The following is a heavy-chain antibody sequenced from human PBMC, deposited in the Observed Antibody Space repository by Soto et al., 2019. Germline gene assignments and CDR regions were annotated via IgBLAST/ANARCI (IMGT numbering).Heavy chain of an antibody. CDR2: IYYSGST. CDR1: GGSISSGDYY. Sequence: PSETLSLTCTVSGGSISSGDYYWSWIRQPPGEGLEWIGYIYYSGSTYYNPSLKSRVTISVDTSKNQFSLKLSSVTAADTAVYYCARASRGGDFWSGGYYYGMDVWGQGTTVTVS. CDR3: ARASRGGDFWSGGYYYGMDV. D-gene: IGHD3-3*01. J-gene: IGHJ6*02. V-gene: IGHV4-30-4*01.